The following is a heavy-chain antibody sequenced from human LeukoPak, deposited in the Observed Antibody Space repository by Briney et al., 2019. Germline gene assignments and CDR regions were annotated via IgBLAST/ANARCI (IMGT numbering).Heavy chain of an antibody. J-gene: IGHJ4*02. CDR2: IYYSGST. CDR1: GGSISSYY. CDR3: ARRDSSGYYVY. D-gene: IGHD3-22*01. Sequence: KASETLSLTCTVSGGSISSYYWSWFRQPPGKVLEWIGYIYYSGSTNYNPSLKSRVTISGDTSKNQFSLRLSSVTAADTAVYYCARRDSSGYYVYWGQGTLVTVSS. V-gene: IGHV4-59*08.